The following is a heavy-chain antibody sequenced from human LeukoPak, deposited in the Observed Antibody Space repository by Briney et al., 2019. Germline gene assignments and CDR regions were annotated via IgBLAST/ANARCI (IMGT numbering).Heavy chain of an antibody. CDR2: ISHIWRT. J-gene: IGHJ3*02. CDR1: GDSFSSGD. CDR3: ARDLVTVTNGFDI. Sequence: SETLSLTCAVSGDSFSSGDWTWIRQSPGTGLGWMGYISHIWRTNYNPSLKSRVTISIDTSKNQFSLKLTSVTAADTAVYYCARDLVTVTNGFDIWGQGTMVSVSS. D-gene: IGHD4-17*01. V-gene: IGHV4-59*01.